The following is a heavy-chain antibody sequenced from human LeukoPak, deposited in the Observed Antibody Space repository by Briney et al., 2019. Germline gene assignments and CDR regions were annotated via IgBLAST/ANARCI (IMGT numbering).Heavy chain of an antibody. CDR3: ARDPFRSSFDP. V-gene: IGHV4-4*07. D-gene: IGHD3-3*01. Sequence: PSETLSLTCTVSGGSINDFYWTWIRQPAGRELEWIGRIHSLVGTNYNPSLRSRVTMSMDTSRNQFSLTLTSATAAYTATYFCARDPFRSSFDPWGQGILVTVSS. CDR1: GGSINDFY. CDR2: IHSLVGT. J-gene: IGHJ5*02.